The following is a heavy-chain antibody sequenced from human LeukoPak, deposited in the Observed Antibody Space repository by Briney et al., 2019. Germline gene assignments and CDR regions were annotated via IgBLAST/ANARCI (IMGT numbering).Heavy chain of an antibody. D-gene: IGHD3-3*01. CDR1: GYTFTDYW. CDR2: IYPGDSDV. CDR3: AGKLRFCCVTNWRPAFDF. J-gene: IGHJ4*02. Sequence: GESLKISCLGSGYTFTDYWIGRVRQMPGKGLEWMGSIYPGDSDVRYSPSFQGQVPIPADKSLSPAYLQWTSLKASDNALYYCAGKLRFCCVTNWRPAFDFWGQGTLITVSS. V-gene: IGHV5-51*01.